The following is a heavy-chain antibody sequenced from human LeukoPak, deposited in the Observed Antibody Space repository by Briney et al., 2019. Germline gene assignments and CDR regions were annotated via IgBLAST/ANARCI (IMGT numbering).Heavy chain of an antibody. V-gene: IGHV3-53*01. CDR1: GFTVSSNY. J-gene: IGHJ4*02. CDR2: IYSGGST. D-gene: IGHD6-19*01. Sequence: PGGSLRLSCAASGFTVSSNYMSWVRQAPGKGLEWVSVIYSGGSTYYADSVKGRSTISRDNSKNTLYLQKNSLRAEDTAVYYCARDLGGWSQFDYWGQGTLVTVSS. CDR3: ARDLGGWSQFDY.